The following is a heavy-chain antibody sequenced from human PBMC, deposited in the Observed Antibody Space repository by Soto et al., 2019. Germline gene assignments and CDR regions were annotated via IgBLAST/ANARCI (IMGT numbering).Heavy chain of an antibody. Sequence: PSETLSLTCTLSGGAISDHYWSFIRQPPGKGLEWIGYIYYNGNTNYNPSLESRVTISVDRSRNQFSLRLTSLTAADTAVYYCARVRTGYFDYWGRGALVTVSS. D-gene: IGHD3-9*01. CDR1: GGAISDHY. V-gene: IGHV4-59*11. J-gene: IGHJ4*02. CDR3: ARVRTGYFDY. CDR2: IYYNGNT.